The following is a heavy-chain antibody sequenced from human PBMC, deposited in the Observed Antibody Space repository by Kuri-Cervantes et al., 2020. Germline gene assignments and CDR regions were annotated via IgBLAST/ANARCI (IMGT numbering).Heavy chain of an antibody. V-gene: IGHV3-33*01. CDR2: IWYDGSNK. D-gene: IGHD3-22*01. Sequence: GESLKISCAASGFTFSSYGMHWVRQAPGKGLEWVAVIWYDGSNKYYADSVKGRFTISRDNSKNTLYLQMNSLRAEDTAVYYCARDEYEGYYDSSGYSFDYWGQGTLVTVSS. CDR3: ARDEYEGYYDSSGYSFDY. CDR1: GFTFSSYG. J-gene: IGHJ4*02.